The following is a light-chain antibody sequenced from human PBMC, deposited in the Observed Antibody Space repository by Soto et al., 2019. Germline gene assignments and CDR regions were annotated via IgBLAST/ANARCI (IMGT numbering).Light chain of an antibody. CDR2: KAS. V-gene: IGKV1-5*03. CDR1: QSIAYW. CDR3: QHYNSYSEA. J-gene: IGKJ1*01. Sequence: DIQLTQSPSFLSASVGDRVTITCRASQSIAYWLAWYQQKPGKAPKLLIYKASTLKSGVPSRFSGSGSGTEFTLTISSLQPDDFATYYCQHYNSYSEAFGQGTKVDIK.